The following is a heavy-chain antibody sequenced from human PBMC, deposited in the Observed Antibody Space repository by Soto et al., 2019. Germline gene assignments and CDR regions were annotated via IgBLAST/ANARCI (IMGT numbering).Heavy chain of an antibody. J-gene: IGHJ6*02. CDR1: GYSFTSYW. Sequence: GESLKISCTGSGYSFTSYWISWVRQMPGKGLEWMGRIDPSDSYTNYSPSFQGHVTISADKSISTAYLQWSSLKASDTAMYYCARLGFCSGGSCYSHGMYVWGQGTTFTVPS. V-gene: IGHV5-10-1*01. CDR2: IDPSDSYT. CDR3: ARLGFCSGGSCYSHGMYV. D-gene: IGHD2-15*01.